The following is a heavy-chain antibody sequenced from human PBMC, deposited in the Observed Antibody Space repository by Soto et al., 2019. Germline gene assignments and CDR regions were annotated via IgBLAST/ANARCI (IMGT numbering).Heavy chain of an antibody. J-gene: IGHJ4*02. CDR2: IYYNGGT. V-gene: IGHV4-61*01. CDR3: ARDGGQGRGVIGHY. D-gene: IGHD3-16*02. CDR1: GDSVNSENSY. Sequence: SETLSLTCTVSGDSVNSENSYFNCIRQSPWNGPELIGYIYYNGGTNYNPSLKSRATILLDTSTNQFSLTLTSVTAADTAVYYCARDGGQGRGVIGHYWGRGILVTVSS.